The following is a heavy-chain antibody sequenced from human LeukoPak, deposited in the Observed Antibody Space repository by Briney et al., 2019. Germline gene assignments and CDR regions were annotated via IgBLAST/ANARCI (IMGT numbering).Heavy chain of an antibody. Sequence: SETPSLTCTVSGGSFSSSSFNWAWIRQPPGKGLEWIGAIYYSGHTYYNPSLKSRVTMSADTSKTQFSLKLSSVTAADTAVYYCAREIHYDILTGYPGYYMDVWGKGTTVTVSS. CDR3: AREIHYDILTGYPGYYMDV. V-gene: IGHV4-39*02. D-gene: IGHD3-9*01. CDR2: IYYSGHT. J-gene: IGHJ6*03. CDR1: GGSFSSSSFN.